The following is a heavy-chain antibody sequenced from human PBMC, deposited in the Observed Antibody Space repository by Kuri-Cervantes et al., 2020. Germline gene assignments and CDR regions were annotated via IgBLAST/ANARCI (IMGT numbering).Heavy chain of an antibody. J-gene: IGHJ3*02. V-gene: IGHV3-23*01. Sequence: GGSLRLSCAASGFTFSSYAMSWVRQAPGKGLEWVSAISGSGGSTYYADSVKGRFTISRDNSKNTLYLQMNSRRAEDTAVYYCARDYYDSSGGAFDIWGQGTMVTVSS. CDR1: GFTFSSYA. CDR3: ARDYYDSSGGAFDI. D-gene: IGHD3-22*01. CDR2: ISGSGGST.